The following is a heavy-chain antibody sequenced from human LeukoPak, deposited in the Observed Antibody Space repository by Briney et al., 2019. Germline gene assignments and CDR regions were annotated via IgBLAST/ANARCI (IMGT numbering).Heavy chain of an antibody. CDR1: GGTFSSFA. D-gene: IGHD6-13*01. Sequence: SVKVSCKASGGTFSSFAISWVRQAPGQGLEWMGGIIPIFGTANYAQKFQGRVTITTDESTSTAYMELSSLRSEDTAVYYCARGSSSWYGVTYFDYWGQGTLVTVSS. CDR2: IIPIFGTA. J-gene: IGHJ4*02. CDR3: ARGSSSWYGVTYFDY. V-gene: IGHV1-69*05.